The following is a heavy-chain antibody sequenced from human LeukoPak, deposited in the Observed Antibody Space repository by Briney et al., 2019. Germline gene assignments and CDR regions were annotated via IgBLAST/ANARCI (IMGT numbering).Heavy chain of an antibody. J-gene: IGHJ4*02. CDR3: ASNYFDSDGYYWGFDY. CDR1: GFIFTNYA. CDR2: ISYDGGST. V-gene: IGHV3-30-3*01. Sequence: GRSLRLSCAASGFIFTNYAFHWVRQAPGKGLEWVALISYDGGSTYYADSVKGPFTISRDNSKNTVYLQMNSLRAEDTAVYYCASNYFDSDGYYWGFDYWGQGTLVSVSS. D-gene: IGHD3-22*01.